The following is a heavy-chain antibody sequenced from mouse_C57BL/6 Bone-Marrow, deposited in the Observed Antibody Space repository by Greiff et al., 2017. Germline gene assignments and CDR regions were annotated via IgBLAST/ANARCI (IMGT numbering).Heavy chain of an antibody. D-gene: IGHD2-4*01. J-gene: IGHJ2*01. Sequence: QVQLQQSDAELVKPGASVKISCKVSGYTFTDHTIHWMKQRPEQGLEWIGYIYPRDGSTKYNEKFKGKATLTADKSSSTAYMQLNSLTSEDSAVYFCARGEDYDVGASYCFDYWGQGTTLTVSS. CDR3: ARGEDYDVGASYCFDY. CDR2: IYPRDGST. CDR1: GYTFTDHT. V-gene: IGHV1-78*01.